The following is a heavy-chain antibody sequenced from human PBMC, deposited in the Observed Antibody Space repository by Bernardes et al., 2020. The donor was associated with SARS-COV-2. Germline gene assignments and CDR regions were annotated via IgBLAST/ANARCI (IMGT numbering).Heavy chain of an antibody. CDR2: ICGCGGGT. D-gene: IGHD3-10*01. CDR3: AKGSRASGTYYKDY. CDR1: GFTFVSYA. V-gene: IGHV3-23*01. Sequence: GGSLSLSCAGPGFTFVSYALGWVRPAPGEGLEWVSTICGCGGGTYYGDSVKGRFTISRDNSKNTVYLQMNSLRAEDTAIYYCAKGSRASGTYYKDYWGQGTLVTVNS. J-gene: IGHJ4*02.